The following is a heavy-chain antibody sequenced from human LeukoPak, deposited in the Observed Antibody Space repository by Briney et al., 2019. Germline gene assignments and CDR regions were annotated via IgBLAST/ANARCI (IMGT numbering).Heavy chain of an antibody. CDR2: VYHSGTT. Sequence: PSETLSLTCNVSGYFLSSGFYWGWIRQPPGKGLEWIVSVYHSGTTTYSPSLKSRVTMSMDTSMNHYSLKLRSVTAADTAVYYCARTLSDASPVATWGHGTLVTVSS. J-gene: IGHJ4*01. CDR3: ARTLSDASPVAT. D-gene: IGHD2-8*01. V-gene: IGHV4-38-2*02. CDR1: GYFLSSGFY.